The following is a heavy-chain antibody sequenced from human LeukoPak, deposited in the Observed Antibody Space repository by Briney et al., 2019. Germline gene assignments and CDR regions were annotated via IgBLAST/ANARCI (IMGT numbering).Heavy chain of an antibody. CDR1: GGSFSGYY. CDR3: XXTIYSYGYFDY. V-gene: IGHV4-34*01. CDR2: INHSGST. Sequence: SETLSLTCAVYGGSFSGYYWSWIRQPPGKGLEWIGEINHSGSTNYNPSLKSRVTISVDTSKNQFSLKLSSVTAADTAVYYCXXTIYSYGYFDYWGQGTLVTVSS. D-gene: IGHD5-18*01. J-gene: IGHJ4*02.